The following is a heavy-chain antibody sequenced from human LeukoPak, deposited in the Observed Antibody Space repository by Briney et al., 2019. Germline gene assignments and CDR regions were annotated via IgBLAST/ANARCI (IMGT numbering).Heavy chain of an antibody. CDR3: ARNGIAGPFDY. D-gene: IGHD1-1*01. CDR1: GFTFSSYA. CDR2: ISYDGSNK. V-gene: IGHV3-30*04. Sequence: GGSLRLSCAASGFTFSSYAMHWVRQAPGKGLKWVAVISYDGSNKYYADSVKGRFTISRDNSKNTLYLQMNSLRAEDTAVYYCARNGIAGPFDYWGQGTLVTVSS. J-gene: IGHJ4*02.